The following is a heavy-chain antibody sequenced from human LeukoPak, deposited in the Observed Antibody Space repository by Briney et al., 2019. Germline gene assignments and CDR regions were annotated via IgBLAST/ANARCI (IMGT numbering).Heavy chain of an antibody. CDR3: ARGGRNIAAAGTSADY. D-gene: IGHD6-13*01. V-gene: IGHV4-39*01. CDR2: IYYSGST. J-gene: IGHJ4*02. Sequence: SETLSLTCTVSGGSISSSSYYWGWIRQPPGTGLEWIGSIYYSGSTYYNPSLKSRVTISVDTSKNQFSLKLSSVTAADTAVYYCARGGRNIAAAGTSADYWGQGTLVTVSS. CDR1: GGSISSSSYY.